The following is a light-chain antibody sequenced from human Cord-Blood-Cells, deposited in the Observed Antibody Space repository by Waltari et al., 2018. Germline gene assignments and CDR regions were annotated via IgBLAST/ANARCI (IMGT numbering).Light chain of an antibody. CDR2: GNN. CDR1: SSNIGSNY. J-gene: IGLJ2*01. CDR3: AAWDDSLSVL. V-gene: IGLV1-47*01. Sequence: QSVLTQPPSASGTPGQRVTSSCSGSSSNIGSNYVYWYQQLPGTAPKLLIYGNNQRPSGVPDRFSGSKSGTSASLAISGLRSEDEADYYCAAWDDSLSVLFGGGTKLTVL.